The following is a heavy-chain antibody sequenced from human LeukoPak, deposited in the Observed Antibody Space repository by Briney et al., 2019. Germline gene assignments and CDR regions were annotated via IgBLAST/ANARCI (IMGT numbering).Heavy chain of an antibody. Sequence: ASVKVSCKASGYXFTTYAISWVRQAPGQGLEWMGWISAYNGNTNYAQKLQGRVTMTTDASTSTAYMELRSLRSDDTAVYYCARSYYFGSGSYYISDYWGQGTLVTVSS. V-gene: IGHV1-18*01. CDR3: ARSYYFGSGSYYISDY. J-gene: IGHJ4*02. D-gene: IGHD3-10*01. CDR1: GYXFTTYA. CDR2: ISAYNGNT.